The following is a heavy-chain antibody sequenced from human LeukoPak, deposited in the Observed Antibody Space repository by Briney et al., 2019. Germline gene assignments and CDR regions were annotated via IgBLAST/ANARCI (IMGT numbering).Heavy chain of an antibody. CDR3: ARDDITYDAFDI. CDR1: GGSISSYY. D-gene: IGHD3-10*01. J-gene: IGHJ3*02. V-gene: IGHV4-59*01. Sequence: SETLSLTCTVSGGSISSYYWSWIRQPPGKGLEWIGYIYYSGSTNYNPSLKSRVTISVDTSKNQFSLKLSSVTAADTAVYYCARDDITYDAFDIWGQGTMVTVSS. CDR2: IYYSGST.